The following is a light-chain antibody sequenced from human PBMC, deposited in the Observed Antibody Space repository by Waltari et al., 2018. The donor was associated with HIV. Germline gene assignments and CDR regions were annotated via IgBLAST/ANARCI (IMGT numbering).Light chain of an antibody. V-gene: IGLV2-23*01. CDR3: CSYAGSSVWV. CDR1: HSYVGRYTL. Sequence: QSALTQPASVSHSPGQSITISCSGTHSYVGRYTLVAWYQQHPGKPPKRMIYEGSKRPAGVSNRFSGSKSGNTASLTISGLQAEDEADYYCCSYAGSSVWVFGGGTKLTVL. J-gene: IGLJ3*02. CDR2: EGS.